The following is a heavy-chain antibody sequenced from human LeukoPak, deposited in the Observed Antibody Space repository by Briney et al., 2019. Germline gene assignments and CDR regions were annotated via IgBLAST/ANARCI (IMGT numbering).Heavy chain of an antibody. CDR1: GYSISSGYY. CDR3: ARLDSATDDDY. J-gene: IGHJ4*02. CDR2: IYHSGST. V-gene: IGHV4-38-2*02. D-gene: IGHD1-1*01. Sequence: SETLSLTCTVSGYSISSGYYWGWIRQPPGKGLEWIGSIYHSGSTYYNPSLKSRVTISVDTSKNQFSLKLSSVTAADTAVYYCARLDSATDDDYWGQGTLVTVSS.